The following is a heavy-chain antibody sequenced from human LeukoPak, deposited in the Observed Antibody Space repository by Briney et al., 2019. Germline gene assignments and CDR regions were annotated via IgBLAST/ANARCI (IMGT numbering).Heavy chain of an antibody. D-gene: IGHD6-13*01. CDR1: GFTFNNYV. Sequence: GGSLRLSCAASGFTFNNYVMSWVRQAPGKGLEWVSSVSGTGDSTYYADSVKGRFTISRDNFKNRLYLQMNSLRDDDTAVYYCAKASREYTSTWYSWGQGTLVTVSS. CDR3: AKASREYTSTWYS. V-gene: IGHV3-23*01. CDR2: VSGTGDST. J-gene: IGHJ4*02.